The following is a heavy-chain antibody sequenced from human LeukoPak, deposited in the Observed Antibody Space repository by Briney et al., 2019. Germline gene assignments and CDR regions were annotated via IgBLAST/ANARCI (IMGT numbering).Heavy chain of an antibody. Sequence: GGSLRLSCAVSGFTVISNHMSWVPQAPGKGLEWVSSISSSSSYIYYADSVKGRFTISRDNAKNSLYLQMNSLRAEDTAVYYCARGGAGQQLVFVTNHDAFDIWGQGTMVTVSS. CDR2: ISSSSSYI. CDR1: GFTVISNH. D-gene: IGHD6-13*01. V-gene: IGHV3-21*01. J-gene: IGHJ3*02. CDR3: ARGGAGQQLVFVTNHDAFDI.